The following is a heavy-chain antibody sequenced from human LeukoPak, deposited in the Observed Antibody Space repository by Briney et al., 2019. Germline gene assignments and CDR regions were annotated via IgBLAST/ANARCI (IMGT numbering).Heavy chain of an antibody. D-gene: IGHD3-22*01. CDR1: GGSFSGYY. Sequence: SETLSLTCAVYGGSFSGYYWSWIRQPPGKGLEWIGEINHSGSTNYNPSLKSRVTISVDTSKNQFSLKLSSVTAADTAVYYCARVGYYYDSSGYYEYFDYWGQGTLVTVSS. V-gene: IGHV4-34*01. CDR2: INHSGST. CDR3: ARVGYYYDSSGYYEYFDY. J-gene: IGHJ4*02.